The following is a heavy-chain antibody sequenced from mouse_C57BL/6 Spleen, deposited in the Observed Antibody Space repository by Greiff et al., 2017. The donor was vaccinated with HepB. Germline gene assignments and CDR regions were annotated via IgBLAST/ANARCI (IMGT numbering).Heavy chain of an antibody. J-gene: IGHJ2*01. Sequence: QVQLKESGAELVRPGTSVKVSCKASGYAFTNYLIEWVKQRPGQGLEWIGVINPGSGGTNYNEKFKGKATLTADKSSSTAYMQLSSLTSEDSAVYFCASSQYYFDYWGQGTTLTVSS. CDR3: ASSQYYFDY. V-gene: IGHV1-54*01. D-gene: IGHD6-1*01. CDR2: INPGSGGT. CDR1: GYAFTNYL.